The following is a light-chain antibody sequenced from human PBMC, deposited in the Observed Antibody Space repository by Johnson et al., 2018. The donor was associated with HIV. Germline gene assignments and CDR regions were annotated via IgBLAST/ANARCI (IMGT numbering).Light chain of an antibody. Sequence: HSVLTQPPSVSAAPGQKVTISCSGSSSNIGNNYVSWYQQLPGTAPKLLIYENNKRPSGIPDRFSGSKSGTSATLGITGLQTGDEADYYCGTWDGSLGGDVFGTGTKVTVL. CDR2: ENN. CDR1: SSNIGNNY. J-gene: IGLJ1*01. CDR3: GTWDGSLGGDV. V-gene: IGLV1-51*02.